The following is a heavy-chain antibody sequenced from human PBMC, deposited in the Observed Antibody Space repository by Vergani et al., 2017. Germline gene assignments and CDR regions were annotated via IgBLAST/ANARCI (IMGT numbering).Heavy chain of an antibody. D-gene: IGHD6-13*01. Sequence: QLQLQESGQGLVKPSETLSLTCTVSGGSISSSSYYWGWIRQPPGKGLEWIVSIYYSGSTYYNPSLKSRVTISVDTSKNQFSLKLSAVTAADTAVYYCARRLYSSSCGVFDPWGQGTLVTVSS. CDR2: IYYSGST. CDR3: ARRLYSSSCGVFDP. CDR1: GGSISSSSYY. J-gene: IGHJ5*02. V-gene: IGHV4-39*01.